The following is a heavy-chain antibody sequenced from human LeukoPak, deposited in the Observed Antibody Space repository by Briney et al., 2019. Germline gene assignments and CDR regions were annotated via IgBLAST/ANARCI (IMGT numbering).Heavy chain of an antibody. V-gene: IGHV1-24*01. Sequence: ASVKVSCKVSGYTLTQLSMHLVRQAPGKGLEWIGGFDREDGETIYAQKFQGRVTMTEDTSTATAYMELSSLRSEDTAVYYCATVWMVRGVTNAFDIWGQGTMVTVSS. CDR3: ATVWMVRGVTNAFDI. CDR1: GYTLTQLS. J-gene: IGHJ3*02. D-gene: IGHD3-10*01. CDR2: FDREDGET.